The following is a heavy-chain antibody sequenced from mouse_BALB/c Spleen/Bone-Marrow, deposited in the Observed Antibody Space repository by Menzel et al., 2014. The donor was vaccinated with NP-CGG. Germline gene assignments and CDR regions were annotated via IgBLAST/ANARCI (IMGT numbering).Heavy chain of an antibody. Sequence: QVQLKESGAALAKPGASVKMSCKASGYTFTSYWMHWVKQRPGQGLEWIGYINPSTGYTEYNQKFKDKATLTADKSSSTAYMQLSSLTSEDTAVYYCAVYGYATDDWGQGTSVTVSS. V-gene: IGHV1-7*01. CDR1: GYTFTSYW. CDR3: AVYGYATDD. J-gene: IGHJ4*01. CDR2: INPSTGYT. D-gene: IGHD1-1*02.